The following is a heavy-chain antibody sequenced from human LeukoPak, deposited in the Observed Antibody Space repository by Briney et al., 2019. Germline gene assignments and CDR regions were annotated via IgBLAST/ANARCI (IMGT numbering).Heavy chain of an antibody. J-gene: IGHJ6*03. D-gene: IGHD6-19*01. CDR1: GFTFDDYG. CDR2: INWNGGST. Sequence: GGSLRLSCAASGFTFDDYGLSWVRQAPGKGLEWVSTINWNGGSTGYADSVKGRFTISRDNAKNSLYLQMNSLRAEDTAVYYCAREGAAVAGTYYYYYYMDVWGKGTTVTVSS. V-gene: IGHV3-20*04. CDR3: AREGAAVAGTYYYYYYMDV.